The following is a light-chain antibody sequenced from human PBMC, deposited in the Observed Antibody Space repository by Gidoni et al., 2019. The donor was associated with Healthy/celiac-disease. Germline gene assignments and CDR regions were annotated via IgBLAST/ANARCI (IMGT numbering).Light chain of an antibody. J-gene: IGLJ3*02. CDR3: QVWDSSTWV. CDR2: RYS. Sequence: SYDTPHPLPVSVALGQTARINCGGNNIGSKNVHGYQQKPSQAPVLVIYRYSNRPSGIPARFSGSNSGNTATLTSSRAQAGDEADYYCQVWDSSTWVFGGGTKLTVL. CDR1: NIGSKN. V-gene: IGLV3-9*01.